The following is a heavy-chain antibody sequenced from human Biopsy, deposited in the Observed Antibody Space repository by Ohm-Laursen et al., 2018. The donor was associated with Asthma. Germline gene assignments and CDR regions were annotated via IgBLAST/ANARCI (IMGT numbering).Heavy chain of an antibody. D-gene: IGHD3-3*01. Sequence: PSETLSLTCTVSGGSMTPTSHYWDWIRQAPGKGLVWIGYISYGGKTSYNPSLKNRVTISRDTSKNQFSLRLTSVTAADTAVYFCARRITIFGVVQKDHGMDAWGQGTTVIVSS. CDR1: GGSMTPTSHY. CDR2: ISYGGKT. J-gene: IGHJ6*02. CDR3: ARRITIFGVVQKDHGMDA. V-gene: IGHV4-39*01.